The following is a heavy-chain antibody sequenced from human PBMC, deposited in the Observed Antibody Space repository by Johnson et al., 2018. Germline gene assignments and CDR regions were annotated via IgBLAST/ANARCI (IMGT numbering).Heavy chain of an antibody. CDR2: IIPVFGTA. CDR3: ATELGYDYFMDV. D-gene: IGHD3-3*02. Sequence: QVQLVESGPEVKKPGSSVKVSSKASGGTSSNYEISWVRQAPGQGLEWMGGIIPVFGTANYAQKFQGRVTITADESTSTAYLELSSLRSEDTAVYYCATELGYDYFMDVWGQGTTVTVSS. J-gene: IGHJ6*02. CDR1: GGTSSNYE. V-gene: IGHV1-69*01.